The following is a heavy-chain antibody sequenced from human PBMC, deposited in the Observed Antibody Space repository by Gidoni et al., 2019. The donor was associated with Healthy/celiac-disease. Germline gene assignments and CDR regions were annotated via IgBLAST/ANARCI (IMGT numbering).Heavy chain of an antibody. CDR2: SSRSSSYI. J-gene: IGHJ3*02. D-gene: IGHD5-12*01. CDR1: GFTFSRYS. Sequence: EMQLVESGGGLVKPGGSLRLSCAASGFTFSRYSMNCVRPAPGKGLVWVSSSSRSSSYIYYADSVKGRVTISRDNAKNSLYLHMNSRRAEDTAVCYCASEGDGYSGYAYAFDIWGQGTMVTVSS. CDR3: ASEGDGYSGYAYAFDI. V-gene: IGHV3-21*01.